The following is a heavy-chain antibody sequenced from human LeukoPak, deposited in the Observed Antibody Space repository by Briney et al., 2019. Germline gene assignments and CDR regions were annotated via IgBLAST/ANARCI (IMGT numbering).Heavy chain of an antibody. D-gene: IGHD7-27*01. CDR1: GDSITSGSYY. Sequence: SETLSLTCTVSGDSITSGSYYWSWIRQPPGKGLEWIGYIYYSGSTNYNPSLKSRVTISADTSQNQFSLKLSSVTAADTAVYYCASRKLGNDYWGQGTLVTVSS. CDR3: ASRKLGNDY. J-gene: IGHJ4*02. CDR2: IYYSGST. V-gene: IGHV4-61*01.